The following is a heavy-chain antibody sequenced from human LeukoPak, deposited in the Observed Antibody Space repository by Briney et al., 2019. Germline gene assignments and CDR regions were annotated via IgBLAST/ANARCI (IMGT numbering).Heavy chain of an antibody. CDR2: IYYSGST. Sequence: PAETLSLTCTVSGGSISSSSYYWGWIRQPPGKGLGWIGSIYYSGSTYYNPSLKSRVTISVDTSKNQFSLKMSSVTAADTAVYYCARDAMNYYDSSGTLDYWGQGTLVTVSS. CDR3: ARDAMNYYDSSGTLDY. CDR1: GGSISSSSYY. V-gene: IGHV4-39*07. D-gene: IGHD3-22*01. J-gene: IGHJ4*02.